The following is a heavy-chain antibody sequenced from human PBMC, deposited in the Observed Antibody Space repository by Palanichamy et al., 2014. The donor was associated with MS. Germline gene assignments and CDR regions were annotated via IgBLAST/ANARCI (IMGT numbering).Heavy chain of an antibody. J-gene: IGHJ3*01. CDR3: ARRISFFGYEGNAFDV. CDR2: IYYSGNT. V-gene: IGHV4-39*01. Sequence: QLQLQESGPGLVKPSETLSLTCTVSGGSISSINYYWGWIRQSPGKGLEWIGDIYYSGNTYYNPSLKSRVTMSVDMSKNRVSLKLNSLTAADTAVYFCARRISFFGYEGNAFDVWGQGTMVTVSS. D-gene: IGHD5-12*01. CDR1: GGSISSINYY.